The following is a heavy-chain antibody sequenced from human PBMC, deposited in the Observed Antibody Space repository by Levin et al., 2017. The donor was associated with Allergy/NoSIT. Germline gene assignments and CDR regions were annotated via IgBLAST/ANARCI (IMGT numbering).Heavy chain of an antibody. Sequence: GGSLRLSCAASGFTFSSYAMHWVRQAPGKGLEWVAVISYDGSNKYYADSVKGRFTISRDNSKNTLYLQMNSLRAEDTAVYYCARSWFGGVIVVFFDYWGQGTLVTVSS. CDR1: GFTFSSYA. V-gene: IGHV3-30-3*01. J-gene: IGHJ4*02. CDR2: ISYDGSNK. D-gene: IGHD3-16*02. CDR3: ARSWFGGVIVVFFDY.